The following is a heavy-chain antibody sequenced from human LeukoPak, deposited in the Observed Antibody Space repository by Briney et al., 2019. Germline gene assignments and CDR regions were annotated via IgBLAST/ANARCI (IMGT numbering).Heavy chain of an antibody. CDR3: AKARGSYDQYFDY. Sequence: PGGPLRLSCAASGFSFRSFSMNWVRQDPGKGPEWVSYISGGSSLTSYGDSVKGRFTISRHNSKNTVYLQMNSLRAEDTAVYYCAKARGSYDQYFDYWGQGTLVTVSS. D-gene: IGHD1-26*01. J-gene: IGHJ4*02. CDR2: ISGGSSLT. V-gene: IGHV3-21*01. CDR1: GFSFRSFS.